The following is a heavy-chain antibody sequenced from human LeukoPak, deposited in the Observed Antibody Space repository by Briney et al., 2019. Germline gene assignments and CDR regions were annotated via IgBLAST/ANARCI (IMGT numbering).Heavy chain of an antibody. V-gene: IGHV1-2*02. CDR2: INPNSGGT. CDR1: GYTFTGYC. D-gene: IGHD3-3*01. Sequence: ASVNVSCKASGYTFTGYCMHWVRQATGQGLEWMGWINPNSGGTNYAQKFQGRVTVTRDTSISTAYMELSRLRSDDTAVYYCARDGLRFLEWLAEHYYYYYMDVWGKGTTVTVSS. CDR3: ARDGLRFLEWLAEHYYYYYMDV. J-gene: IGHJ6*03.